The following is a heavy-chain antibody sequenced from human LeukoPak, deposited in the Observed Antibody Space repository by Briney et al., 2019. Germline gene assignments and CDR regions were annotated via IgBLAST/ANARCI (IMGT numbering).Heavy chain of an antibody. CDR1: GFTFTSSA. CDR2: IVVGSGNT. D-gene: IGHD5-12*01. J-gene: IGHJ4*02. CDR3: AAQGATYDSYFDY. V-gene: IGHV1-58*01. Sequence: TSVTVSCKASGFTFTSSAVQWVRQARGQRREWIGWIVVGSGNTNYAQKFQERVTITRDMSTSTAYMELSSLRSEDTAVYYCAAQGATYDSYFDYWGQGTLVTVSS.